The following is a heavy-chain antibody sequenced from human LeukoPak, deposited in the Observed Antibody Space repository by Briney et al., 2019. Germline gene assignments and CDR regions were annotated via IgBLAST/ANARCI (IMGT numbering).Heavy chain of an antibody. Sequence: SVKVSCKASGGTFSSYAISWVRQAPGQGLEWMGRIIPILGIANYAQKLQGRVTITADKSTSTAYMELSSLRSEDTAVYYCARENQQLVSYYYYYYGMDVWGQGTTVTVSS. CDR3: ARENQQLVSYYYYYYGMDV. D-gene: IGHD6-13*01. V-gene: IGHV1-69*04. CDR1: GGTFSSYA. CDR2: IIPILGIA. J-gene: IGHJ6*02.